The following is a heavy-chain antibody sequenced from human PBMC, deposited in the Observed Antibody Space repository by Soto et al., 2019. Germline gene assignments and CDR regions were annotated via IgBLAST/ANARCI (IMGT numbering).Heavy chain of an antibody. J-gene: IGHJ4*02. CDR3: TRGPNSGSFDY. CDR1: GYGFTSYT. CDR2: INPVNGDT. D-gene: IGHD3-10*01. V-gene: IGHV1-3*01. Sequence: ASVKVSCKASGYGFTSYTVHWVRQAPGQRLEWMGWINPVNGDTRNSQNFQGRVTFTRDTSASTTYMELSSLRSEDTAVYYCTRGPNSGSFDYWGQGTLVTVSS.